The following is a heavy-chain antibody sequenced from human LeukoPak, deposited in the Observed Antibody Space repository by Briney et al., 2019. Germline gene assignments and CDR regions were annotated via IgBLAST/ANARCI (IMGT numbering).Heavy chain of an antibody. CDR1: GGSISSYY. J-gene: IGHJ5*02. CDR3: ARGLGVVPAAMSWFDP. V-gene: IGHV4-4*07. D-gene: IGHD2-2*01. Sequence: SETLSLTCTVSGGSISSYYWSWIRQPAGKGLEWIGRIYSSGSTDYNPSLKSRVTMSVDTSKNKFSLKLSSVTAADTAVYYCARGLGVVPAAMSWFDPWGQGTLVTVSS. CDR2: IYSSGST.